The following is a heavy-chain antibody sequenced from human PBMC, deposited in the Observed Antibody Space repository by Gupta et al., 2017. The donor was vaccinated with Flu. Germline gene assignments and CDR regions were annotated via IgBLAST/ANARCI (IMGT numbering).Heavy chain of an antibody. CDR2: ITGGGSNA. D-gene: IGHD1-1*01. Sequence: EVQLLAPGGGLAQPGGSLRLSCAPSGFTFSTYAMRWVRQAPGKGLEWFSTITGGGSNAYYADSVKGLFTMSGDSSKKTVYLQMNSLRAEDTAVYYCAKGANWAFEIWGQGTMVTVSS. J-gene: IGHJ3*02. CDR1: GFTFSTYA. V-gene: IGHV3-23*01. CDR3: AKGANWAFEI.